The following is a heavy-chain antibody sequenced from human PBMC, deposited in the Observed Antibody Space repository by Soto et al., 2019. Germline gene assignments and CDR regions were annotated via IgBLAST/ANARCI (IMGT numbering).Heavy chain of an antibody. J-gene: IGHJ6*03. Sequence: GGSLRLSCAASGFTFSSYSMNWVRQAPGKGLEWVSSISSSSSYIYYADSVKGRFTISRDNAKNSLYLQMNSLRAEDTAVYYCARDFYCSSTSCYNYYYYMDVWGKGTTVTVSS. CDR2: ISSSSSYI. CDR1: GFTFSSYS. D-gene: IGHD2-2*01. CDR3: ARDFYCSSTSCYNYYYYMDV. V-gene: IGHV3-21*01.